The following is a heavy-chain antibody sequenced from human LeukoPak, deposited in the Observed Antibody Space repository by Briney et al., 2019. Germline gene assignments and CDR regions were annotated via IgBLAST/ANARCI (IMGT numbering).Heavy chain of an antibody. CDR1: GYTFTSYG. CDR3: ARDQNYYDSSGYLMPWDY. D-gene: IGHD3-22*01. V-gene: IGHV1-18*01. Sequence: ASVKVSCKASGYTFTSYGISWVRQAPGQGLEWMGWISAYNGNTNYAQKLQGRVTMTTDTSTSTAYMELRSLRSDDTAVYYCARDQNYYDSSGYLMPWDYWGQGTLVTVSS. CDR2: ISAYNGNT. J-gene: IGHJ4*02.